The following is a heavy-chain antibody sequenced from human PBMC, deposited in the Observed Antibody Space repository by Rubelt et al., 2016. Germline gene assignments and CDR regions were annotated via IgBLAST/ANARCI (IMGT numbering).Heavy chain of an antibody. J-gene: IGHJ4*02. Sequence: QVQLQESGPGLVKPSETLSLTCAVYGGSFSGYYWSWIRQPPGKGLEWIGEINHSGSTNYNPSLKSRVTISVDTSKNQFSLKLSSVTAADTAVYYCARGGTLLRFLEWSLYYWGQGTLVTVSS. CDR1: GGSFSGYY. D-gene: IGHD3-3*01. CDR3: ARGGTLLRFLEWSLYY. V-gene: IGHV4-34*01. CDR2: INHSGST.